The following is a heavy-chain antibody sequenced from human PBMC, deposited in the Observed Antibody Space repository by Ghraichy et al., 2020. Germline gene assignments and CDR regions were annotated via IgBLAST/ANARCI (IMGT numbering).Heavy chain of an antibody. J-gene: IGHJ6*02. CDR2: ISSSGSTI. V-gene: IGHV3-11*01. CDR1: GFTFSDYY. Sequence: GGSLRLSCAASGFTFSDYYMSWIRQAPGKGLEWVSYISSSGSTIYYADSVKGRFTISRDNAKNSLYLQMNSLRAEDTAVYYCARRSSSWYVYYYYGMDVWGQGTTVTVSS. D-gene: IGHD6-13*01. CDR3: ARRSSSWYVYYYYGMDV.